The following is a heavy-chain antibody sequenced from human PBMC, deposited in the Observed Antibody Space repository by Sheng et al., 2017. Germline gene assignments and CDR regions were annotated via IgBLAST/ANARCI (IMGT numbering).Heavy chain of an antibody. D-gene: IGHD3-10*01. CDR1: GYTFTGYY. V-gene: IGHV1-2*02. CDR3: ARDPTMVRGVFRFDP. J-gene: IGHJ5*02. Sequence: QVQLVQSGAEVKKPGASVKVSCKASGYTFTGYYMHWVRQAPGQGLEWMGWINPNSGGTNYAQKFQGRVTMTRDTSISTAYMELSRLRSDDTAVYYCARDPTMVRGVFRFDPWGQGTLVTVSS. CDR2: INPNSGGT.